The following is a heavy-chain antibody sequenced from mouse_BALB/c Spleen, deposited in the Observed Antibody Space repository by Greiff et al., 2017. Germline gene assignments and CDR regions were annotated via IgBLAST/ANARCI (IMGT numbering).Heavy chain of an antibody. CDR3: ASLRTGGTWFAY. CDR2: INSNGGST. D-gene: IGHD4-1*01. J-gene: IGHJ3*01. V-gene: IGHV5-6-3*01. Sequence: DVKLVESGGGLVQPGGSLKLSCAASGFTFSSYGMSWVRQTPDKRLELVATINSNGGSTYYPDSVKGRFTISRDNAKNTLYLQMSSLKSEDTAMYYCASLRTGGTWFAYWGQGTLVTVSA. CDR1: GFTFSSYG.